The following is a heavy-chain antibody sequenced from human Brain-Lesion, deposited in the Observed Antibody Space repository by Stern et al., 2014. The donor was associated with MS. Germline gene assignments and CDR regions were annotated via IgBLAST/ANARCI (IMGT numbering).Heavy chain of an antibody. D-gene: IGHD1-1*01. CDR2: IKSRTDGGTA. J-gene: IGHJ4*02. V-gene: IGHV3-15*01. CDR3: VAGAQLWL. CDR1: GFTFSQAW. Sequence: EVQLEESGGGLVKSGGSLRLSCAASGFTFSQAWMGWVRPVPGTGLEWVGHIKSRTDGGTANYAASVKDRFTVSRDNSANMLYLQMNSLTIEDTAVYYCVAGAQLWLWGQGTLVTVSS.